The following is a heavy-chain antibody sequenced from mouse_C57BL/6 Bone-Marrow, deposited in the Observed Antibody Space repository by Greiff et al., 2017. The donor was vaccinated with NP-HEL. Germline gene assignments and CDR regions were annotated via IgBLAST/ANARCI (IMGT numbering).Heavy chain of an antibody. Sequence: EVKLQESGPELVKPGASVKMSCKASGYTFTDYNMHWVKQSHGKSLEWIGYINPNNGGTSYNQKFKGKATLTVNKSSSTAYMELRSLTSEDSAVYYCAREYYGFDYWGQGTTLTVSS. CDR2: INPNNGGT. D-gene: IGHD1-1*01. CDR1: GYTFTDYN. CDR3: AREYYGFDY. J-gene: IGHJ2*01. V-gene: IGHV1-22*01.